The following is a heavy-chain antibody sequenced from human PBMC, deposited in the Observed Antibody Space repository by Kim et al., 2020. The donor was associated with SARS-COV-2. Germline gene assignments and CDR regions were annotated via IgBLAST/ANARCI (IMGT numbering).Heavy chain of an antibody. CDR2: ITSSGGET. V-gene: IGHV3-23*01. CDR3: AKAFNYGSASAYASFDS. CDR1: GFTFSNYA. Sequence: GGSLRLSCAASGFTFSNYAMSWVRQTPGKGLEWVSTITSSGGETFYADSVNGRFAISRDNSENTLFLQMNSLRVEDTAIYYCAKAFNYGSASAYASFDSWGQGSLVTISS. D-gene: IGHD3-10*01. J-gene: IGHJ5*01.